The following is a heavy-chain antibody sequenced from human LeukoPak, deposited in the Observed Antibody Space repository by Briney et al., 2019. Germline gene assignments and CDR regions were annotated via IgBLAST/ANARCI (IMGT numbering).Heavy chain of an antibody. V-gene: IGHV4-34*01. J-gene: IGHJ3*02. CDR2: INHSGST. D-gene: IGHD2-21*02. Sequence: SETLSLTCAVYGGSFSGYYWSWIRQPPGKGLEWIGEINHSGSTNYNPSLKSRVTISVDTSKNQFSLKLSSVTAADTAVYYCARGPVVVTAPGAFDIWGQGTMVTVSS. CDR1: GGSFSGYY. CDR3: ARGPVVVTAPGAFDI.